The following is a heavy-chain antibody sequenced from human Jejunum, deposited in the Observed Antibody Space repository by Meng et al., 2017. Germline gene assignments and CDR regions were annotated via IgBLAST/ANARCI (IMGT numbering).Heavy chain of an antibody. CDR2: INSDGSSI. J-gene: IGHJ4*02. CDR3: ARTYTSRTDDY. V-gene: IGHV3-7*01. CDR1: GFTFSGYW. Sequence: ESLMLPCASSGFTFSGYWMSRVRQTPGKGPEWVYNINSDGSSIHHVDSVKGRFTISRDNAKTSLYLQMSSLGAEDSAVFYCARTYTSRTDDYWGQGTLVTVSS. D-gene: IGHD2-2*02.